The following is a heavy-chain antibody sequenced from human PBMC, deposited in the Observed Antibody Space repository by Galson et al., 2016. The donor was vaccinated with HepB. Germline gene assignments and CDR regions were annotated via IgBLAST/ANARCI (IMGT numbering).Heavy chain of an antibody. CDR2: IWTDGSNK. V-gene: IGHV3-33*06. J-gene: IGHJ4*02. CDR3: AKSKGGVWSYYFDY. Sequence: SLRLPCAASAFTFSNYGMHWVRQAPGKGLVWVVGIWTDGSNKSYGHSVKGRFTISRDNSKNTLYLQMNSLRAEDTAVYYCAKSKGGVWSYYFDYWGQGTLVTVSS. D-gene: IGHD6-19*01. CDR1: AFTFSNYG.